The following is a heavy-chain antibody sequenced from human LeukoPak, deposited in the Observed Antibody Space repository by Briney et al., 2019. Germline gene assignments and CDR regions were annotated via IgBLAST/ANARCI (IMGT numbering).Heavy chain of an antibody. J-gene: IGHJ4*02. CDR1: GGSIGSGGYY. CDR2: IYYSGST. D-gene: IGHD3-22*01. V-gene: IGHV4-31*03. Sequence: SETLSLTCTVSGGSIGSGGYYWSWIRQHPGKGLEWIGYIYYSGSTYYNPSLKSRVTISVDTSKNQFSLKLSSVTAADTAVYYCARESYDSSGYYDWGQGTLVTVSS. CDR3: ARESYDSSGYYD.